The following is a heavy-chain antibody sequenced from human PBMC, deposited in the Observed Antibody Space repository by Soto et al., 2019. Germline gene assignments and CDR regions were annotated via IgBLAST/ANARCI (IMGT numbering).Heavy chain of an antibody. V-gene: IGHV3-48*03. CDR3: ARRGSR. CDR2: IHPGGQTI. Sequence: EVQLVESGGGLVQPGGSLRLSCAASGFTFSSSEMYWVRQAPGKGLEWISYIHPGGQTIFYAESVKGRFTISRDNAKHSVYLKMSSLRAEDTAVYYCARRGSRWGRGTKVTVSS. CDR1: GFTFSSSE. J-gene: IGHJ3*01. D-gene: IGHD2-15*01.